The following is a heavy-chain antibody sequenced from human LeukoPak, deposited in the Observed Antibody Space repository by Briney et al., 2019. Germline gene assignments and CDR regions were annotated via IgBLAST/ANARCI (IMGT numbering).Heavy chain of an antibody. CDR1: GGSIASSSYY. D-gene: IGHD3-22*01. V-gene: IGHV4-39*07. CDR3: ARDTYYYDSSGSRLLDY. J-gene: IGHJ4*02. Sequence: SETLSLTCSVSGGSIASSSYYWGWIRQPPGKGLEWIGRIYTSGSTNYNPSLKSRVTMSVDTSKNQFSLKLSSVTAADTAVYYCARDTYYYDSSGSRLLDYWGQGTLVTVSS. CDR2: IYTSGST.